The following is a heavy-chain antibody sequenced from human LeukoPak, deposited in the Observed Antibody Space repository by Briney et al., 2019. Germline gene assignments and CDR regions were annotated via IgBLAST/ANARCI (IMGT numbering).Heavy chain of an antibody. CDR2: IKDDGSEK. D-gene: IGHD3-9*01. Sequence: GGSLRLSCAASGFTFSTYWMTWVRQAPGKGLEWVANIKDDGSEKSYEDSVKGRFTISRDNANNAVYLQMDTLRVEDTAVYYCARGLIYFEVWGQGTLVTVSS. CDR3: ARGLIYFEV. CDR1: GFTFSTYW. J-gene: IGHJ4*02. V-gene: IGHV3-7*04.